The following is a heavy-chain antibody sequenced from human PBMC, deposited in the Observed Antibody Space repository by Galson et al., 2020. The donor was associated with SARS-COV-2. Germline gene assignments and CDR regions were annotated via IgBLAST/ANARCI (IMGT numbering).Heavy chain of an antibody. Sequence: SETLSLTCTVSGGSISSDSFYWSWVRQPPGKGLEWIGRIYTSGSTNYNPSLKSRVTISVDTSKNQFSLKLTSVTAADTAVYYCARSYSGYDGGFDYWGQEPWSPSPQ. D-gene: IGHD5-12*01. V-gene: IGHV4-61*02. CDR1: GGSISSDSFY. CDR2: IYTSGST. CDR3: ARSYSGYDGGFDY. J-gene: IGHJ4*01.